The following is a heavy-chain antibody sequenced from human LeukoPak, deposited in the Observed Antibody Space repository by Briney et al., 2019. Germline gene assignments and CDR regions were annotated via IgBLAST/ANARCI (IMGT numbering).Heavy chain of an antibody. CDR2: IRYDGNNL. CDR1: GFTFSNYG. J-gene: IGHJ4*02. CDR3: AKDNPLDY. V-gene: IGHV3-30*02. Sequence: GGSLRLSCGASGFTFSNYGMLWVRQAPGKGLEWVAFIRYDGNNLLYADSVKGRFTISRDNSKNALYLHIKSLRAEDTAVYYCAKDNPLDYWGQGTLVIVSS. D-gene: IGHD1-14*01.